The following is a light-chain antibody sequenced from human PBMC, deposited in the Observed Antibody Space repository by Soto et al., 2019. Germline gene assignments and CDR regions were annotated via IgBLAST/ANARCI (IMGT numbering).Light chain of an antibody. CDR3: MQGTHWPWT. CDR1: QSLVHSDGIAY. J-gene: IGKJ1*01. V-gene: IGKV2-30*02. Sequence: DVVMTQSPLSLPVTLGQPSSISCRSNQSLVHSDGIAYFSWFQQRPGRSPRRLIYKVSNRDSGVPARFSGSGSGTDFALKISRVEAEDVAVYYCMQGTHWPWTFGQGTKVDIK. CDR2: KVS.